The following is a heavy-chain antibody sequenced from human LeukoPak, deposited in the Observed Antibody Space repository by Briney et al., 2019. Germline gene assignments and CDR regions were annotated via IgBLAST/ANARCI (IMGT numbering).Heavy chain of an antibody. CDR1: GGSISSYY. Sequence: SETLSLTCTVSGGSISSYYWSWIRQPPGKGQEWIGYIYYSGSTNYNPSLKSRVTISVDTSKNQFSLKLNSVTAADTAVYYCAGGGDSGGYYYPMFDYWGQGTLVTVSS. D-gene: IGHD3-22*01. CDR2: IYYSGST. J-gene: IGHJ4*02. V-gene: IGHV4-59*01. CDR3: AGGGDSGGYYYPMFDY.